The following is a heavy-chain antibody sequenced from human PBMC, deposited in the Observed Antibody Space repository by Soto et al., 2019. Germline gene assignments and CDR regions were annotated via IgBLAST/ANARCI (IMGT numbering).Heavy chain of an antibody. V-gene: IGHV3-30*18. CDR2: ISYDGSNK. CDR3: AKDRGLLWFGAYGMDV. D-gene: IGHD3-10*01. Sequence: SLRLSCAASGFTFSSYGMHWVRQAPGKGLEWVAVISYDGSNKYYADSVKGRFTISRDNSKNTLYLQMNSLRAEDTAVYYCAKDRGLLWFGAYGMDVWGQGTTVTVSS. J-gene: IGHJ6*02. CDR1: GFTFSSYG.